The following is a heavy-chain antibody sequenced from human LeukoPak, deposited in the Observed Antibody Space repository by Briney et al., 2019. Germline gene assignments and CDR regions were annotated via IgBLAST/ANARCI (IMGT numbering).Heavy chain of an antibody. D-gene: IGHD3-22*01. CDR1: DYXFSGYG. CDR3: ARGRYYDSGGYDEAFDI. V-gene: IGHV1-18*01. J-gene: IGHJ3*02. CDR2: ISGYNGNT. Sequence: SVKVSCKASDYXFSGYGISWVRQAPGQGLEWMGWISGYNGNTKYAQNLQGRVTMTTDTSTTTAYMELRSLRSDDTAVYYCARGRYYDSGGYDEAFDIWGQGTAVTVSS.